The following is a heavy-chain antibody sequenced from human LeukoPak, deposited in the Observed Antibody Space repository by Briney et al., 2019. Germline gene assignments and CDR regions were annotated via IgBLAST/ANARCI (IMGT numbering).Heavy chain of an antibody. D-gene: IGHD2-2*02. J-gene: IGHJ3*02. Sequence: ASVKVSCKASGYTFTGYYMHWVRQAPGQGLEWMGWINPNSGGTNYAQKFQGRVTMTRDTSISTAYMELSRLRSDDTAVYYCASYCSSTSCYRQGNAFDIWGQGTMVTVSS. CDR1: GYTFTGYY. V-gene: IGHV1-2*02. CDR3: ASYCSSTSCYRQGNAFDI. CDR2: INPNSGGT.